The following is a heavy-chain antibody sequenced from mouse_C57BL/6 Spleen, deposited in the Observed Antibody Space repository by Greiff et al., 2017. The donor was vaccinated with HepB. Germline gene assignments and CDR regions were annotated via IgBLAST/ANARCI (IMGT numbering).Heavy chain of an antibody. V-gene: IGHV1-82*01. Sequence: VQLQQSGPELVKPGASVKISCKASGYAFSSSWMNWVKQRPGKGLEWIGRIYPGDGDTNYNGKFKGKATLTADKSSSTAYMQLSSLTSEDSAVYFCAREMDDSTWFAYWGQGTLVTVSA. CDR2: IYPGDGDT. D-gene: IGHD2-4*01. CDR1: GYAFSSSW. CDR3: AREMDDSTWFAY. J-gene: IGHJ3*01.